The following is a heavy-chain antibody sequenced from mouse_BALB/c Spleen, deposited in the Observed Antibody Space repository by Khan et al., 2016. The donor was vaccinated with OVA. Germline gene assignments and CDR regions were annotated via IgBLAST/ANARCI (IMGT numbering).Heavy chain of an antibody. CDR2: IWGGGGT. Sequence: QMQLEESGPGLVAPSQSLSITCTVSGFSLSRYNIHWVRQPPGKGLEWLGMIWGGGGTDYNSTLKIRLSIIKDNSKNQVFLKMNSLQTDDTAMYFCARAYYRYDGYYAMDYWGQGTSVTVSA. CDR3: ARAYYRYDGYYAMDY. D-gene: IGHD2-14*01. CDR1: GFSLSRYN. V-gene: IGHV2-6-4*01. J-gene: IGHJ4*01.